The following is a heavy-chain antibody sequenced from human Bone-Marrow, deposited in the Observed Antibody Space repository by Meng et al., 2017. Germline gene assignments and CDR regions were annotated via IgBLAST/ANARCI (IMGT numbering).Heavy chain of an antibody. J-gene: IGHJ4*02. CDR1: GGSFSGYY. V-gene: IGHV4-59*01. CDR3: ARVVSGWDYYFDY. D-gene: IGHD6-19*01. CDR2: IYYSGST. Sequence: GSLRLSCAAYGGSFSGYYWSWIRQPPGKGLEWIGYIYYSGSTNYNPSLRSRVTISVDTSKNQFSLKLSSVAAADTAVYYCARVVSGWDYYFDYWGQGTLVTVSS.